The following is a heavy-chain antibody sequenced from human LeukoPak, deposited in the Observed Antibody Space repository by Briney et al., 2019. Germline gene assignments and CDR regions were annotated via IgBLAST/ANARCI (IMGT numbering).Heavy chain of an antibody. CDR1: GYTFTSYD. D-gene: IGHD3-10*01. CDR2: MNPNSGNT. J-gene: IGHJ3*02. V-gene: IGHV1-8*01. Sequence: ASVKVSCKASGYTFTSYDINWVRQATGQGLEWMGWMNPNSGNTGYAQKLQGRVTMTRDMSTSTVYMELSRLRSDDTAVYYCARVRHYGSGTFLWAPSFDIWGQGTTVTVSS. CDR3: ARVRHYGSGTFLWAPSFDI.